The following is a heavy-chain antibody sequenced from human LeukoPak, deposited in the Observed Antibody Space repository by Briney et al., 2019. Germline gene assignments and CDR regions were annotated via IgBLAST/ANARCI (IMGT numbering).Heavy chain of an antibody. CDR1: GFTLSTYS. CDR2: ISPTSRDI. Sequence: PGGSLRLSCAASGFTLSTYSMNWVRQAPGKGLEWVSYISPTSRDIIYADSVEGRFTISRDNAKNSLYLQLNSLRNEDTAVYFCTRAAYSSGPYYLGQGTLVTVSS. D-gene: IGHD6-19*01. CDR3: TRAAYSSGPYY. V-gene: IGHV3-48*02. J-gene: IGHJ4*02.